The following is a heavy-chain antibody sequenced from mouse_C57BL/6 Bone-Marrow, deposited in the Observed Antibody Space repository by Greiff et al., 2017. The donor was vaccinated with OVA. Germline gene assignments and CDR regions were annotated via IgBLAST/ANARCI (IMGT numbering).Heavy chain of an antibody. J-gene: IGHJ4*01. D-gene: IGHD2-12*01. CDR2: ISNGGGST. CDR1: GFTFSDYY. V-gene: IGHV5-12*01. Sequence: EVMLVESGGGLVQPGGSLKLSCAASGFTFSDYYMYWVRQTPEKRLEWVAYISNGGGSTYYPDTVTGRFTISRDNAKNTLYLQMSRLKSEDTAMYYCARHGDYSLYAMDYWGQGTSVTVSS. CDR3: ARHGDYSLYAMDY.